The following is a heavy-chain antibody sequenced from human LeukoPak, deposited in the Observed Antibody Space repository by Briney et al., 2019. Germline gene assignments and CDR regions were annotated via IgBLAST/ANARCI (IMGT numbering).Heavy chain of an antibody. V-gene: IGHV3-48*02. CDR2: ISSSSSTI. Sequence: GLEWVSYISSSSSTIYYADSVKGRFTISRDNAKNSLYLQMNSLRDEDTAVYYCASRWFDPWGQGTLVTVSS. J-gene: IGHJ5*02. CDR3: ASRWFDP.